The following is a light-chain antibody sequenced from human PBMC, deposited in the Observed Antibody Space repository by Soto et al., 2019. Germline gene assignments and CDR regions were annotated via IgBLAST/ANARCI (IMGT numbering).Light chain of an antibody. CDR3: QQYNNWPTT. CDR1: QSVSSN. J-gene: IGKJ1*01. Sequence: EVVMTQSKATLSVSPGERATLSCRASQSVSSNLAWYQQKPGQAPRLLLYGASTRATGIPARFSGSGSGTEFTLTISSLQSEDFAVYYCQQYNNWPTTFGQGTNVDI. CDR2: GAS. V-gene: IGKV3-15*01.